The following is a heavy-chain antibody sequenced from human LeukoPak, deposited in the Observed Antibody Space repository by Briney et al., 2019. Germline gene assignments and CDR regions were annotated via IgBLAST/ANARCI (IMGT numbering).Heavy chain of an antibody. Sequence: SVNVSCKASGGTFSSYAISWVGQAPGQGLEWMGRIIPILGIANYAQKFQGRVTITADKSMRTDYMEVSSLSSEDTHVHNCARVPPYCRGGSCYSGYFDYWGQGTLVTVSS. CDR2: IIPILGIA. D-gene: IGHD2-15*01. J-gene: IGHJ4*02. CDR1: GGTFSSYA. V-gene: IGHV1-69*04. CDR3: ARVPPYCRGGSCYSGYFDY.